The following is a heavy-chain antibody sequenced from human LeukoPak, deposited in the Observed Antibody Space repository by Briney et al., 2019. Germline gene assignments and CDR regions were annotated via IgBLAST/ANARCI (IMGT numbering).Heavy chain of an antibody. D-gene: IGHD1-26*01. Sequence: ASVKVSCKASGYTFTSYYMHRVRQAPGQGLEWMGIINPSGGSTSYAQKFQGRVTMARDTSTSTVYMELSSLRSEDTAVYYCATGRGSYYEDWGQGTLVTVSS. V-gene: IGHV1-46*03. CDR3: ATGRGSYYED. CDR1: GYTFTSYY. J-gene: IGHJ4*02. CDR2: INPSGGST.